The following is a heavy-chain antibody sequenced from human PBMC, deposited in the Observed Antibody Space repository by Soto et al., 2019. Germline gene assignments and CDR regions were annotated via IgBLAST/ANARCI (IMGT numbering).Heavy chain of an antibody. CDR2: ISSSSSYI. CDR3: ARSMRAALDIVVVPAATHHDGRYDAFDI. J-gene: IGHJ3*02. CDR1: GFTFSSYS. V-gene: IGHV3-21*01. Sequence: GGSLRLSCAASGFTFSSYSMNWVRQAPGKGLEWVSSISSSSSYIYYADSVKGRFTISRDNAKNSLYLQMNSLRAEDTAVYYCARSMRAALDIVVVPAATHHDGRYDAFDIWGQGTMVTVSS. D-gene: IGHD2-2*03.